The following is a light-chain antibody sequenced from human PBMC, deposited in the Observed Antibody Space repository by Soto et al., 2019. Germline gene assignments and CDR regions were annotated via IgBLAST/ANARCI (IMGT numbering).Light chain of an antibody. CDR2: RAS. Sequence: DIQMTQSPSTLSASVGDRVTITCRASQSISFWLAWYQKKPGKAPKFLISRASSLESGVPSRFSGSGFGTEFTLTISSLQPDEFATYFCQHYSSYPLSFGGGTKVEIK. V-gene: IGKV1-5*03. CDR3: QHYSSYPLS. J-gene: IGKJ4*01. CDR1: QSISFW.